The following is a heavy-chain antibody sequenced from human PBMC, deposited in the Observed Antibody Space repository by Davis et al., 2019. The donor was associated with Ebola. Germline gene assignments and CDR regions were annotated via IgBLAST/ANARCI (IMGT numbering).Heavy chain of an antibody. CDR3: AKAFMYGGDY. V-gene: IGHV3-30*18. J-gene: IGHJ4*02. CDR2: ISYDGSNK. CDR1: GFTFSSYG. D-gene: IGHD2-8*01. Sequence: GESLKISCAASGFTFSSYGMHCVRQAPGKGLEWVAVISYDGSNKYYADSVKGRFTISRDNSKNTLYLQMNSLRPEDTAVYYCAKAFMYGGDYWGQGTLVTVSS.